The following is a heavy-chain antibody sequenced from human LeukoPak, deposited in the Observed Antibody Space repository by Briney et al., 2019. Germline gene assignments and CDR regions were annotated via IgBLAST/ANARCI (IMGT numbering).Heavy chain of an antibody. V-gene: IGHV3-49*04. Sequence: GGYLRLYCTTSGFTFGDNALSWVRQAPGKGLEGIASIRSKADGERAEYAASVEGRFTISRDDSRSIAYLQMNDLRTEDTAVYYCSRWQGGTQYFQYWGQGTLVTVSS. CDR3: SRWQGGTQYFQY. J-gene: IGHJ4*02. CDR2: IRSKADGERA. CDR1: GFTFGDNA.